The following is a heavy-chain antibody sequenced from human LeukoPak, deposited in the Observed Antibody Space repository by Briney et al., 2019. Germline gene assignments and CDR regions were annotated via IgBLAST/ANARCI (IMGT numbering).Heavy chain of an antibody. CDR1: GYNFNTYW. V-gene: IGHV5-51*01. CDR3: ASRPFETTVVPWDFY. D-gene: IGHD4-23*01. CDR2: IRPMNSDV. J-gene: IGHJ4*02. Sequence: GESLKISCKGSGYNFNTYWFAWVRQLPGKGLEWMGIIRPMNSDVRYSPSFQGQVTISADRSINTAYLQWSSLTASDTVMYYCASRPFETTVVPWDFYWGQGTQVTVSS.